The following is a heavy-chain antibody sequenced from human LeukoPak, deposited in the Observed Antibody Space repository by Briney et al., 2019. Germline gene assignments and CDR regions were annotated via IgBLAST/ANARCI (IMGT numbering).Heavy chain of an antibody. Sequence: GASVKVSCKASGYTFTGYYMHWVRQAPGQGLEWMGRINPNSGGTNYVQKFQVRVTMTRDTSISTAYMELSRLRSDDTAVYYCARDGDYDILTGYYNWFDPWGQGTLVTVSS. J-gene: IGHJ5*02. D-gene: IGHD3-9*01. CDR1: GYTFTGYY. V-gene: IGHV1-2*06. CDR3: ARDGDYDILTGYYNWFDP. CDR2: INPNSGGT.